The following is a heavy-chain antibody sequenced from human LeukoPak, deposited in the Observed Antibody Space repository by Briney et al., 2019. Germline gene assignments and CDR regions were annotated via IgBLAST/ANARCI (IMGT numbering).Heavy chain of an antibody. CDR3: ARDKFSGSRSTPYHFDS. CDR1: GGSFSGYY. J-gene: IGHJ4*02. D-gene: IGHD6-13*01. V-gene: IGHV4-34*01. Sequence: SETLSLTCAVYGGSFSGYYWSWIRQPPGKGLEWIGEINHSGSTNYNPSLKSRVTISVDTSKNQFYLKLNSVTAADTAVYYCARDKFSGSRSTPYHFDSWGQGTLVIVSS. CDR2: INHSGST.